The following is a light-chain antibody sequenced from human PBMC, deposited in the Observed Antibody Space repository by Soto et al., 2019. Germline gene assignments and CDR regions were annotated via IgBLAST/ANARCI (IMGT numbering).Light chain of an antibody. CDR2: DAS. CDR3: QQYENLPT. CDR1: QNINNY. Sequence: IQLTQPPSTLSVSLGVRVPITFRAIQNINNYLNWYRQKSWRAPRLLIYDASNLEAGVPSRFRGSGSGTDFTFTISRLQPEDIATYYCQQYENLPTFGQGTRLEI. J-gene: IGKJ5*01. V-gene: IGKV1-33*01.